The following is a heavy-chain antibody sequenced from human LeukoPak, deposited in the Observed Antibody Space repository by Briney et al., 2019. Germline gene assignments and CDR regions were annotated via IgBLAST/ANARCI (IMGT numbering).Heavy chain of an antibody. V-gene: IGHV3-7*01. CDR3: ARDGGLHTNFDY. CDR2: TKPDGSAE. Sequence: PGGSLRLSCAALGFSFRNYWMGWVRQAPGKGLEWVANTKPDGSAEYYADSVRGRFSTSRDNANNLLYLQMNSLRAEDTAVYYCARDGGLHTNFDYWGQGTLVTVSS. D-gene: IGHD2-15*01. CDR1: GFSFRNYW. J-gene: IGHJ4*02.